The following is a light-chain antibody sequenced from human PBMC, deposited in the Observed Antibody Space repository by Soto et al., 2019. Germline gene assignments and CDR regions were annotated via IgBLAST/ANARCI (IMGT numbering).Light chain of an antibody. CDR2: EVS. Sequence: QSPLTQPASVSASPGQSITISCTGTSNDIGAYNFVSWYQHLPGRAPQLIIYEVSNRPSGVSDRFSGAKSGNTASLSISTLRTADEADYYCTSYTTNLTVLFGGGTKLTVL. CDR1: SNDIGAYNF. J-gene: IGLJ2*01. V-gene: IGLV2-14*01. CDR3: TSYTTNLTVL.